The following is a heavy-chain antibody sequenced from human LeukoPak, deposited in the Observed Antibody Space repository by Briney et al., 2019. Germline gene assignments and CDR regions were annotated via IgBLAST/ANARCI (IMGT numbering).Heavy chain of an antibody. J-gene: IGHJ4*02. CDR2: FSGSGGST. V-gene: IGHV3-23*01. D-gene: IGHD2-2*03. Sequence: PGGSLRLSCAASGFTFSSYAMSWVRQAPGKGLECISGFSGSGGSTYYADSVKGRFTISRDNSKNTLYLQMNSLRAEDTALYFCAKDSGWILFDDWGQGTLVTVSS. CDR1: GFTFSSYA. CDR3: AKDSGWILFDD.